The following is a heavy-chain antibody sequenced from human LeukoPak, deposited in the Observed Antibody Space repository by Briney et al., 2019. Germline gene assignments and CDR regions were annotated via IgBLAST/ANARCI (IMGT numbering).Heavy chain of an antibody. Sequence: GRSLRLSCAASGFTFDDYAMHWVRQAPGKGLEWVSGISWDSSNRGYADSVKGRFIISRDNAKNSLYMQMNSLRAEDTALYYCAKDIDTGLASGMDVWGQGTTVTVSS. CDR3: AKDIDTGLASGMDV. CDR1: GFTFDDYA. V-gene: IGHV3-9*01. D-gene: IGHD5-18*01. J-gene: IGHJ6*02. CDR2: ISWDSSNR.